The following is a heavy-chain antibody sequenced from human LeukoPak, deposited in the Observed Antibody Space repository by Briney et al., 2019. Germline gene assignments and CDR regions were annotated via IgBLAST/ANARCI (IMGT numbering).Heavy chain of an antibody. J-gene: IGHJ4*02. CDR1: GFTFSRYW. CDR3: ARDGWSPDY. CDR2: IKQDGSEK. V-gene: IGHV3-7*01. Sequence: GGSLRLSCAASGFTFSRYWMSWVRQAPGKGLEWVANIKQDGSEKYYVDSVKGRFTISRDNAKNSLYLQMNSLKAEDTAVYYCARDGWSPDYWGQGTLVTVSS.